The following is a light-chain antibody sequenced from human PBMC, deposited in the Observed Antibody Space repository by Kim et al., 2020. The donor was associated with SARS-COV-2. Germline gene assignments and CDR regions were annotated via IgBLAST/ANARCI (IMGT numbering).Light chain of an antibody. CDR2: SKN. CDR1: SPNIGSNP. J-gene: IGLJ3*02. V-gene: IGLV1-44*01. CDR3: AAWDDSLNAWV. Sequence: QSVLTQPPSASGTPGQRVTISCSGSSPNIGSNPVKWYQQLPGTAPKLIIYSKNQRPSGVPDRFSGSKSGTSASLAISGLQSEDEADYYCAAWDDSLNAWVFGGGTQLSVL.